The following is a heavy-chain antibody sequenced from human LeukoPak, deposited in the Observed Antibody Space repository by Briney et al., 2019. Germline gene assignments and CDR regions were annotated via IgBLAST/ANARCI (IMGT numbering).Heavy chain of an antibody. J-gene: IGHJ6*03. CDR3: ARDDYGDYEDYFYYMDV. D-gene: IGHD4-17*01. V-gene: IGHV3-74*01. Sequence: GGSLRLSCAASGFTFSSYWMHWVRQAPGKGLVWVSRINSDGSTISYADSVKGRFTISRDNAKNSLYLQMDGLRAEDTAVYYCARDDYGDYEDYFYYMDVWGKGTAVSVSS. CDR2: INSDGSTI. CDR1: GFTFSSYW.